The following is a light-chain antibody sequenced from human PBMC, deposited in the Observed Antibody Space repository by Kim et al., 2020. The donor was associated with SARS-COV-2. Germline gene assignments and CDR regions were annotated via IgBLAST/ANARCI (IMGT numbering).Light chain of an antibody. CDR2: AAS. Sequence: ASVGDRVTISCRASQSIISWLNWYQHKPGKAPKLLIYAASNLQGGVPSRFSGSGSGTLFTLTISGLQPDDFATYYCQQSYNTPRTFGQGTKVDIK. CDR1: QSIISW. V-gene: IGKV1-39*01. J-gene: IGKJ1*01. CDR3: QQSYNTPRT.